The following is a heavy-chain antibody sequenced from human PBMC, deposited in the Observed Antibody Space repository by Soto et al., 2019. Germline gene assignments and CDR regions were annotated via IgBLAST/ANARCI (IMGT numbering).Heavy chain of an antibody. J-gene: IGHJ5*02. CDR2: IIPIFGTV. D-gene: IGHD2-2*01. Sequence: SVKVSCKASGGTFSSYAISWVRQAPGQGLEWMGGIIPIFGTVNYAQKFQGRVTITADESTSTAYMELSSLRSEDTAVYYCARDGGRYCSSTSCHNWFDPWGQGTLVTV. CDR3: ARDGGRYCSSTSCHNWFDP. V-gene: IGHV1-69*13. CDR1: GGTFSSYA.